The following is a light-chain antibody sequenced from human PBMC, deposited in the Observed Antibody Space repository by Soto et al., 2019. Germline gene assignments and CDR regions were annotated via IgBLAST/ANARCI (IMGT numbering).Light chain of an antibody. Sequence: EIVMTQSPGTLSASPWERATLSCRASQSVSNNLVWYQQKPGQAPRLLIYGASARATGIPARFSGSGSGTEFSLTISSLQSEDFAVYYCQQYNNWPWTFGQGTKVDIK. CDR2: GAS. V-gene: IGKV3-15*01. CDR3: QQYNNWPWT. CDR1: QSVSNN. J-gene: IGKJ1*01.